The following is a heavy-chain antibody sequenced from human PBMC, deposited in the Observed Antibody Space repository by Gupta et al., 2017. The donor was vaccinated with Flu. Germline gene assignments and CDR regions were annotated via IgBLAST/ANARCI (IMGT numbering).Heavy chain of an antibody. D-gene: IGHD4-17*01. J-gene: IGHJ4*02. CDR3: ARLYGSNSGLGY. V-gene: IGHV3-74*01. Sequence: LRQAPGRVMVWVKLIYSKGSGTNYADSVKGRFSISRDNANNTVYPKMNSLRADDTAVYYCARLYGSNSGLGYWGQGTLVTVSS. CDR2: IYSKGSGT.